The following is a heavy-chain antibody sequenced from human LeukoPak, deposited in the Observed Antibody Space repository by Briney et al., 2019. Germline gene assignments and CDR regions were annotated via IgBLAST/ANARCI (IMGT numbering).Heavy chain of an antibody. CDR3: ARHTSLGISRYFDY. J-gene: IGHJ4*02. V-gene: IGHV4-4*09. D-gene: IGHD7-27*01. Sequence: SETLSLTCTVSGGSISSYYWSWIRQPPGKGPEWIGYIYTSGSTNYNPSLKSRVTISVDTSKNQFSLKLSSVTAADTAVYYCARHTSLGISRYFDYWGQGTLVTVSS. CDR1: GGSISSYY. CDR2: IYTSGST.